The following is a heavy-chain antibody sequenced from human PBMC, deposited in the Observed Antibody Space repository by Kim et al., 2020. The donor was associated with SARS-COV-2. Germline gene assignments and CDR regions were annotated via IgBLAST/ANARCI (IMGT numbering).Heavy chain of an antibody. V-gene: IGHV4-59*01. J-gene: IGHJ3*02. Sequence: YTPSIKRRLTISVDSSKNQFSLKLSSVTAADTAVYFCARAGHYDSSAFDIWGQGTMVTVSS. CDR3: ARAGHYDSSAFDI. D-gene: IGHD3-22*01.